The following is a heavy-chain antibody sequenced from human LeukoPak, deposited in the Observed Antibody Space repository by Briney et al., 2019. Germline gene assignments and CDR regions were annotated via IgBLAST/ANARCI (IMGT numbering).Heavy chain of an antibody. V-gene: IGHV1-2*02. J-gene: IGHJ5*02. Sequence: ASVTVSCKASGYTFTGCYMHWVRQAPGQGLEWMGWINPNSGGTNYAQKFQGRVTMTRDTSISTAYMELSRLRSDDTAVYYCARARMISLNWFDPWGQGTLVTVSS. CDR1: GYTFTGCY. CDR2: INPNSGGT. CDR3: ARARMISLNWFDP. D-gene: IGHD3/OR15-3a*01.